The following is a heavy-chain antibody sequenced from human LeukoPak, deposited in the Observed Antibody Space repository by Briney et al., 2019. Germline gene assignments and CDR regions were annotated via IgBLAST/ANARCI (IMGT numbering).Heavy chain of an antibody. D-gene: IGHD3-9*01. J-gene: IGHJ6*02. CDR3: ARDKGSVLRYFDWLHYYYGMDV. Sequence: GGSLRLSCAASGFTFSDYYMSWIRQAPGKGLEWVSYISSSGSTIYYADSVKGRFTIPRDNAKNSLYLQMNSLRAEDTAVYYCARDKGSVLRYFDWLHYYYGMDVWGQGTTVTVSS. CDR1: GFTFSDYY. V-gene: IGHV3-11*01. CDR2: ISSSGSTI.